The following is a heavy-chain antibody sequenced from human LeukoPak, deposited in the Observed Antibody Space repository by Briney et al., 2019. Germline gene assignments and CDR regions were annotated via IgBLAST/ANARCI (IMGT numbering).Heavy chain of an antibody. J-gene: IGHJ4*02. CDR2: MNPNSGNS. V-gene: IGHV1-8*01. D-gene: IGHD6-13*01. CDR3: AKAQYSSNRPTDY. Sequence: ASVKVSCKASGYTFITYDINWVRQATGQGLEWMGWMNPNSGNSGYAQKFQGRVTMTRNTSISTAYMELSSLKSEDTALYYCAKAQYSSNRPTDYWGQGTLVTVSS. CDR1: GYTFITYD.